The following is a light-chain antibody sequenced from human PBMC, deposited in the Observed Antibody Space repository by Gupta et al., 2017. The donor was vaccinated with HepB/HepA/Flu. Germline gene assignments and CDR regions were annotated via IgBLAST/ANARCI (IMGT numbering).Light chain of an antibody. CDR1: QTISNS. Sequence: DIQMTQSPSTLSASVGDRVTITCRASQTISNSLAWYQHKPGKAPNLLIYRSSTLESGVPSRFSGSVSGTEFTLTISSLQPDDFATYYCQHESNSLWTFGQGTKVEI. J-gene: IGKJ1*01. CDR3: QHESNSLWT. V-gene: IGKV1-5*03. CDR2: RSS.